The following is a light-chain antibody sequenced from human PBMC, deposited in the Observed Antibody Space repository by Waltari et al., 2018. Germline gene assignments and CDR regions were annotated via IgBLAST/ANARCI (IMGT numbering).Light chain of an antibody. CDR2: SNN. Sequence: KQVPGTAPKCLIYSNNQRPAGLPDRVSVSKSGTSASLGISGLRSEDEADYYCAAWDDRLSVVVFGGGTKLTVV. V-gene: IGLV1-47*02. J-gene: IGLJ2*01. CDR3: AAWDDRLSVVV.